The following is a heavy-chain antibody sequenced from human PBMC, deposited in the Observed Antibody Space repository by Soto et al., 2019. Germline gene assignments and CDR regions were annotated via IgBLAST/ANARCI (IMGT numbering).Heavy chain of an antibody. CDR2: IIPIFGTA. CDR1: GGTCSSYS. D-gene: IGHD3-3*01. Sequence: SGKICCKASGGTCSSYSISCVLQAPGQGLEWMGGIIPIFGTANYAQKFQGRVTITADESTSTAYMELSSLRSEDTAVYYCARGPSIEWFLDYWGQGTLVTVSS. J-gene: IGHJ4*02. CDR3: ARGPSIEWFLDY. V-gene: IGHV1-69*13.